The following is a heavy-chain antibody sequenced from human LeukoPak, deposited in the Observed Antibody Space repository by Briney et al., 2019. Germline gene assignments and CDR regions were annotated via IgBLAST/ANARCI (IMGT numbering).Heavy chain of an antibody. V-gene: IGHV3-15*01. D-gene: IGHD3-10*01. Sequence: GGSLRLSCAASGFTFSIAWMTWVRQAPGKGLEWVGRIKSKTDGGTPDYAAPVKGRFTISRDDSKNTLYLQMNSLKTEDTAVYYCTTVGTYGCWLFDYWGQGTLVTVSS. J-gene: IGHJ4*02. CDR1: GFTFSIAW. CDR3: TTVGTYGCWLFDY. CDR2: IKSKTDGGTP.